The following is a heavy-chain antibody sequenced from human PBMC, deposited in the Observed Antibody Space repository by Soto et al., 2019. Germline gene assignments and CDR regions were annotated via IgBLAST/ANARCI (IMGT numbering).Heavy chain of an antibody. J-gene: IGHJ4*02. CDR2: ISYDGSNK. CDR3: ARATTVTTTGY. V-gene: IGHV3-30-3*01. D-gene: IGHD4-17*01. CDR1: GFTFSSYA. Sequence: QVQLVESGGGVVQPGRSLRLSCAASGFTFSSYAMHWVRQAPGKGLEWVAVISYDGSNKYYADSVKGRFTISRDNSKNTLYLQMNSRRAEDTAVYYCARATTVTTTGYWGQGTLVTVSS.